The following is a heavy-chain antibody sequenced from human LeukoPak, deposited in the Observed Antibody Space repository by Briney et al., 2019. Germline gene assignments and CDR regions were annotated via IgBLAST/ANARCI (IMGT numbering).Heavy chain of an antibody. CDR3: ARAVLRYFAN. Sequence: SETLSLTCVVYGGSFSGYYWSWIRQPPGKGLEWIGEINHSGSTNFNPSLKSRVTISVDTSKNQFSLKLSSVTAADTAVYYCARAVLRYFANWGQGTLVTVSS. CDR1: GGSFSGYY. V-gene: IGHV4-34*01. CDR2: INHSGST. D-gene: IGHD3-9*01. J-gene: IGHJ4*02.